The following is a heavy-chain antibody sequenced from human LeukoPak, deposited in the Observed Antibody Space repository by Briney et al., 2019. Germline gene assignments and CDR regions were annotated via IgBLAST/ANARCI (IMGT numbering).Heavy chain of an antibody. D-gene: IGHD1-20*01. J-gene: IGHJ4*02. Sequence: PGGSLRLSCAASGFTFSSYEMNWVRQAPGKGLEWVSYISGRGTTIYYADSVKGRFTISRDNANNSLYLQMNSLRAEDTAVYYCAKDPGISGMSYWGQGTLVTASS. CDR2: ISGRGTTI. CDR3: AKDPGISGMSY. V-gene: IGHV3-48*03. CDR1: GFTFSSYE.